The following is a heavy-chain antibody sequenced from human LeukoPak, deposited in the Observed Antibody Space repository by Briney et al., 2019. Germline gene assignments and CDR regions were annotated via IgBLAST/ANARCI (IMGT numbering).Heavy chain of an antibody. CDR2: ISGSGGST. CDR1: GFTFSSYA. V-gene: IGHV3-23*01. Sequence: SGGSLRLSCAASGFTFSSYAMSWVRQAPGKGMEWVSAISGSGGSTCYADSVRGRFTISRDNSKNTLYLQMNSLRAEDTAVYYCAKDPLRGYSGYDYDYWGQGTLVTVSS. D-gene: IGHD5-12*01. CDR3: AKDPLRGYSGYDYDY. J-gene: IGHJ4*02.